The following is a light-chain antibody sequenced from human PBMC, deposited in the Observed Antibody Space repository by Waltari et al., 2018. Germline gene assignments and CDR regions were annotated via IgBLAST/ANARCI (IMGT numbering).Light chain of an antibody. Sequence: QSVLTQPPSVSGAPRRRVTISCSGSSSNIGHNSVNWYQQLPGKPPKLLIYYDDLLSSGVSDRFSGSKSGTSASLAIAGLQSEDEAHYYCAAWDASLSSWLFGGGTKLTVL. CDR2: YDD. CDR3: AAWDASLSSWL. V-gene: IGLV1-36*01. CDR1: SSNIGHNS. J-gene: IGLJ3*02.